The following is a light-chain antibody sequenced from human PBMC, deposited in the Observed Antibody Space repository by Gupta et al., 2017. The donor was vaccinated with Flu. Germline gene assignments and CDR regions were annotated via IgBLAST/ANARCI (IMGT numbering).Light chain of an antibody. CDR2: EVS. J-gene: IGLJ1*01. V-gene: IGLV2-18*02. Sequence: QSALTQPPSVSGSPGQSVTISCTGTSSDIGGYNHVSWYQQPPGTAPKLMIYEVSNRPSGVPDRFSGSKSGNTASLTISGLQAEDEADYYCSSSTSIFTYVFGTGTRVTVL. CDR1: SSDIGGYNH. CDR3: SSSTSIFTYV.